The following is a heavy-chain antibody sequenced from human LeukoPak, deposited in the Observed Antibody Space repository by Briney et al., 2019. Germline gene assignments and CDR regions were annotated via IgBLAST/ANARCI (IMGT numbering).Heavy chain of an antibody. D-gene: IGHD2-15*01. J-gene: IGHJ4*02. Sequence: PSETLSLICAVSGGSISSGGYSWSWIRQPPGKGLEWIGCIYHSGSTYYNPSLKSRVTISVDRSKNQFSLKLSSVTAADTAVYYCARGRHRNRSHYPPGGAPVTYYFDYWGQGTLVTVSS. V-gene: IGHV4-30-2*01. CDR2: IYHSGST. CDR3: ARGRHRNRSHYPPGGAPVTYYFDY. CDR1: GGSISSGGYS.